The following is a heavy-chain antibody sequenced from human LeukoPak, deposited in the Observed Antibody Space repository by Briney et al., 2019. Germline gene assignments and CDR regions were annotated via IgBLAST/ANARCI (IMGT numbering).Heavy chain of an antibody. CDR2: ICYSGST. CDR3: ARGGGYYYGSGTMNVPSY. Sequence: SETLSLTCTVSGGSISSGDYYWRWIRQPPGKGLEWIGYICYSGSTYYSPSHKSRVTMSVDTSTNQFSLKLSSVTAADTAVYYCARGGGYYYGSGTMNVPSYWGQGTLVTVSS. CDR1: GGSISSGDYY. V-gene: IGHV4-30-4*01. J-gene: IGHJ4*02. D-gene: IGHD3-10*01.